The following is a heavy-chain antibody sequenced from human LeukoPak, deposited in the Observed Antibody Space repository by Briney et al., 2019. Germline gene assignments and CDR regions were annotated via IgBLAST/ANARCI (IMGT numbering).Heavy chain of an antibody. CDR3: AKAPIYDMLTGYSSTVDY. J-gene: IGHJ4*02. CDR1: GFTFSDYN. CDR2: ISGSGGST. D-gene: IGHD3-9*01. Sequence: GGSLRLSCAASGFTFSDYNMSWVRQAPGKGLEWVSAISGSGGSTYYADSVKGRFTISRDNSKNTLYLQMNSLRAEDTAVYYCAKAPIYDMLTGYSSTVDYWGQGTLVTVSS. V-gene: IGHV3-23*01.